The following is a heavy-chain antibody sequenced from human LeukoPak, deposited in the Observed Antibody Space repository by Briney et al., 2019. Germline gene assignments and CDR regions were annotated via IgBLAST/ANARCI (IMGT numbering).Heavy chain of an antibody. CDR2: IDKDGSEK. D-gene: IGHD3-10*01. V-gene: IGHV3-7*01. CDR1: GFTFSEYW. J-gene: IGHJ4*02. Sequence: GGSLRLSCSVSGFTFSEYWMRWVRQAPGKGLEGVASIDKDGSEKRYVDSVKGRFTISRDNAKNSVYLEMTSLGAEDTALYYCATYTQHFGAPGTDYWGQGTLVTVSS. CDR3: ATYTQHFGAPGTDY.